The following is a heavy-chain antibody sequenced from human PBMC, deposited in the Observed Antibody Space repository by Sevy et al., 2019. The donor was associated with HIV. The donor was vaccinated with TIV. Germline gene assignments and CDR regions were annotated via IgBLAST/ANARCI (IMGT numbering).Heavy chain of an antibody. CDR1: GFTFSSYA. Sequence: GGSLRLSCAASGFTFSSYAMHWVRQAPGKGLEWVAVISYDGSNKYYADSVKGRFTISRDNSKNTLYLQMNSLRAEDRVVYYCGGVRGGYYYGSGSSTRGGYFDYWGQGTLVTVSS. V-gene: IGHV3-30-3*01. D-gene: IGHD3-10*01. CDR2: ISYDGSNK. CDR3: GGVRGGYYYGSGSSTRGGYFDY. J-gene: IGHJ4*02.